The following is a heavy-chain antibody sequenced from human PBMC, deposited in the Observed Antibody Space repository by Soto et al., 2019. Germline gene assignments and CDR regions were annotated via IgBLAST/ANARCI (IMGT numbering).Heavy chain of an antibody. CDR3: ARDLVVTIPFNWFDP. CDR2: ISSSGSTI. CDR1: GFTFSSYE. D-gene: IGHD3-3*01. V-gene: IGHV3-48*03. Sequence: PXGSLRLSCAASGFTFSSYEMNWVRQAPGKGLEWVSYISSSGSTIYYADSVKGRFTISRDNAKNSLYLQMNSLRAEDTAVYYCARDLVVTIPFNWFDPWGQGTLVTVS. J-gene: IGHJ5*02.